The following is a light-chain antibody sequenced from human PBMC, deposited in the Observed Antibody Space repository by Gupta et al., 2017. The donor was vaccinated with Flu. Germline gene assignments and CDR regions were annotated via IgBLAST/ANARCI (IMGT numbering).Light chain of an antibody. J-gene: IGLJ2*01. Sequence: SYELTQPPSVCVSPGPTASITCSGDKLGDKYACWYQQKPGQSPVLVIYQDSKRPSGIPERFSGSNSGNTATLTISGTQAMDEADYYCQAWDSSTVVFGGGTKLTVL. CDR2: QDS. V-gene: IGLV3-1*01. CDR1: KLGDKY. CDR3: QAWDSSTVV.